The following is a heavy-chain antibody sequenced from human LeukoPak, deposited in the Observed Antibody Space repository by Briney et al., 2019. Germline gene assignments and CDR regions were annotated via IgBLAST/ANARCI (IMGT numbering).Heavy chain of an antibody. CDR2: IYSDNT. CDR3: ARGGGSYSTGY. Sequence: GGSLRLSRTVSGFTVSSNSMSWVRQAPGKGLEWVSFIYSDNTHYSDSVKGRFTISRDNSKNTLYLQMNSLRAEDTAVYYCARGGGSYSTGYWGQGTLVTVSS. CDR1: GFTVSSNS. J-gene: IGHJ4*02. D-gene: IGHD1-26*01. V-gene: IGHV3-53*01.